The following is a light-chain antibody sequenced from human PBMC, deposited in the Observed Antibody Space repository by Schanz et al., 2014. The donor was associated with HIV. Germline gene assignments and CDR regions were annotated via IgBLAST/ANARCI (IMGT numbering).Light chain of an antibody. CDR3: QQYGSSPTWT. Sequence: ENVLTQSPGILSLSPGERATLSCRASQRINSYLAWYQQKPGQAPRLLIYGVSNRATGIPARFSGSGSGTEFTLTISSLQSEDFAVYYCQQYGSSPTWTFGQGTKVEIK. V-gene: IGKV3-20*01. CDR1: QRINSY. CDR2: GVS. J-gene: IGKJ1*01.